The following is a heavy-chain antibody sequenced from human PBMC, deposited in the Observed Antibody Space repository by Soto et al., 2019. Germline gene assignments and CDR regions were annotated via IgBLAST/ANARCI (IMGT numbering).Heavy chain of an antibody. CDR1: GFSLSTSGVG. V-gene: IGHV2-5*02. Sequence: GSGPTLVNPTQTLTLTCTFSGFSLSTSGVGVGWIRQPPGKALEWLALIYWDDDKRYSPSLKSRLTITKDTSKNQVVLTMTNMDPVDTATYYCAHEEGWDSSSWYYFDYWGQGTLVTVSS. CDR3: AHEEGWDSSSWYYFDY. D-gene: IGHD6-13*01. CDR2: IYWDDDK. J-gene: IGHJ4*02.